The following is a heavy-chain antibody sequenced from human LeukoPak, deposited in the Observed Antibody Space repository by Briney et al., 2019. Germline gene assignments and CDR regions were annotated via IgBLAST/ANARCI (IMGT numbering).Heavy chain of an antibody. V-gene: IGHV3-53*01. CDR3: ARGTGYSSSWYLGY. CDR1: GFAFSSYG. CDR2: IYSGGST. Sequence: GGSLRLSCAASGFAFSSYGMSWVRQAPGKGLEWVSVIYSGGSTYYADSVKGRFTISRDNSKNTLYLQMNSLRAEDTAVYYCARGTGYSSSWYLGYWGQGTLVTVSS. J-gene: IGHJ4*02. D-gene: IGHD6-13*01.